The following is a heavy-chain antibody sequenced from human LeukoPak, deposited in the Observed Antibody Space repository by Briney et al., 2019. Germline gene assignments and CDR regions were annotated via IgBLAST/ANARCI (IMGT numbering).Heavy chain of an antibody. D-gene: IGHD6-19*01. V-gene: IGHV3-74*01. J-gene: IGHJ5*02. Sequence: GRSLRLSCAASGFTFDDYAMHWVRQAPGKGLEWVSGINSDGSSTSYADSVKGRFTISRDNAKNTLYLQMNSLRAEDTAVYYCARDWVAGNNWFDPWGQGTLVTVSS. CDR2: INSDGSST. CDR3: ARDWVAGNNWFDP. CDR1: GFTFDDYA.